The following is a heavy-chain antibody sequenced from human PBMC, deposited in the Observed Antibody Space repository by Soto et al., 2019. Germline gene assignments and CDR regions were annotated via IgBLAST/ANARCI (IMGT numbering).Heavy chain of an antibody. CDR2: IIPIFGTA. D-gene: IGHD3-3*01. V-gene: IGHV1-69*12. J-gene: IGHJ6*02. CDR1: GGTFSSYA. CDR3: ARLITIFGVVNYYYYGMDV. Sequence: QVQLVQSGAEVKKPGSSVKVSCKASGGTFSSYAISWVRQAPGQGLEWMGGIIPIFGTANYAQKFQGRVTITEDEXXSXAXMERSSLRSENTAVYYCARLITIFGVVNYYYYGMDVWGQGTTVTVSS.